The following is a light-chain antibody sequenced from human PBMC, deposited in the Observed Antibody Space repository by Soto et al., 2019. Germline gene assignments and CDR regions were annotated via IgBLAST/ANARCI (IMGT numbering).Light chain of an antibody. CDR2: DAS. V-gene: IGKV1-5*01. CDR3: QQYNSDRT. CDR1: QSINRW. Sequence: DIQITQSNTPLSASVGDRVTITCRASQSINRWLAWYQQKPGKTPKVLIYDASSLEIGVPSRFSGSGSGTEFTLTISSLQPEDFATYYCQQYNSDRTFGQGTKVDIK. J-gene: IGKJ1*01.